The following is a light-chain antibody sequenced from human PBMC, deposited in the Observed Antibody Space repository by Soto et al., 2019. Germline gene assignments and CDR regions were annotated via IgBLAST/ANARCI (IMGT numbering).Light chain of an antibody. CDR3: SSYADSSTVV. CDR1: SSDVGGHNY. V-gene: IGLV2-14*03. J-gene: IGLJ2*01. Sequence: QSALTQVASVSASPGQSITISCTGTSSDVGGHNYVSWYQQHPGNAPKLMIYNVDYRPSGVSHRFSGSTSGTTASLTISGLQADDEAYYYCSSYADSSTVVFGGGTKVTVL. CDR2: NVD.